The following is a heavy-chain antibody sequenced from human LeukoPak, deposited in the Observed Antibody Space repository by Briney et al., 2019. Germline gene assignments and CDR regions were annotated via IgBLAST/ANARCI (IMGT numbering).Heavy chain of an antibody. D-gene: IGHD2/OR15-2a*01. CDR3: ARAATQVFYYFDY. V-gene: IGHV3-23*01. CDR1: GFTFNSYA. J-gene: IGHJ4*02. Sequence: GGSLRLSCAASGFTFNSYAMSWVRQAPWERLQWVSGISDSGGNTYYADSVRGRFTISRDNSKNTLYLQMNSLRVEDTAVYYCARAATQVFYYFDYWGQGTLVTVSS. CDR2: ISDSGGNT.